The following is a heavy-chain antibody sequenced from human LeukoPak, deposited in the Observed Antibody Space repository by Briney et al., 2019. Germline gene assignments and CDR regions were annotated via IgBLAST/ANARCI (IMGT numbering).Heavy chain of an antibody. V-gene: IGHV6-1*01. CDR1: GDSVSSNSAA. D-gene: IGHD1-7*01. J-gene: IGHJ6*03. CDR3: ARARRLSGTTYYHYYYMDV. CDR2: TYYRSKWYN. Sequence: SQTLSLTCAISGDSVSSNSAAWNWIRQSPSRGLEWLGRTYYRSKWYNDYAVSVKSRITINPDTSKNQFSLQLNSVTPEDTAVYYCARARRLSGTTYYHYYYMDVWGKGTTVTVSS.